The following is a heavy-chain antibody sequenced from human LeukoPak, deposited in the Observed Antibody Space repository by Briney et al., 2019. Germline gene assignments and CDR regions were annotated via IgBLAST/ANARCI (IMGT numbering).Heavy chain of an antibody. CDR3: AKDQLRYFDWFPSLDY. D-gene: IGHD3-9*01. V-gene: IGHV3-23*01. Sequence: GGSLRLSCAASGFTFSSYAMSWVRQAPEKGLEWVSAISGSGGSTYYADSVKGRFTISRDNSKNTLYLQMNSLRAEDTAVYYCAKDQLRYFDWFPSLDYWGQGTLVTVSS. J-gene: IGHJ4*02. CDR2: ISGSGGST. CDR1: GFTFSSYA.